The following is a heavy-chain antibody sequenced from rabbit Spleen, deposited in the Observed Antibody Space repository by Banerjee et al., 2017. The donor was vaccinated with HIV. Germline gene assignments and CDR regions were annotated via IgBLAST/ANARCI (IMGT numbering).Heavy chain of an antibody. V-gene: IGHV1S40*01. D-gene: IGHD8-1*01. CDR1: GFSFSSSYW. CDR2: IAIGSGTT. J-gene: IGHJ6*01. CDR3: ARDSGSSFSSYGMDL. Sequence: QSLEESGGDLVKPVASLTLTCTASGFSFSSSYWIFWVRQAPGKGLEWIGCIAIGSGTTYYASWARGRFTITKTSSTTVTLQMTSLTAADTATYFCARDSGSSFSSYGMDLWGQGTLVTVS.